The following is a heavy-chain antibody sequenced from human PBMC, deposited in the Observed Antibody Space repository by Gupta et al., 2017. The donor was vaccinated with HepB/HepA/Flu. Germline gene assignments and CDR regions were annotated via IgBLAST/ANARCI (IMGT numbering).Heavy chain of an antibody. Sequence: QGELMESGGYVVQPGGSLRLSCAASGFSFGSYAMYWVRQAPGKGLESVAVISYDGKYQFYSDSVRGRFTVSRDNSQNTLHLQMNSLRPEDTAAYYCAREVTTENISCFDYWGQGTLVTVSS. CDR3: AREVTTENISCFDY. J-gene: IGHJ4*02. D-gene: IGHD5-18*01. CDR2: ISYDGKYQ. CDR1: GFSFGSYA. V-gene: IGHV3-30*04.